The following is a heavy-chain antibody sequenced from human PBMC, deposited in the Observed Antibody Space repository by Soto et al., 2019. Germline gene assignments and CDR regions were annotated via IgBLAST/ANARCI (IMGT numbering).Heavy chain of an antibody. D-gene: IGHD6-13*01. Sequence: ASVKVSCKASGYTFTGYYMHWVRQAPGQGLEWMGWINPNSGGTNYAQKIQGWVTMTRDTSISTAYMELSRLRSDDTAVYYCARSLFGIAAAGITRTFDYWGQGTLVTVSS. CDR2: INPNSGGT. J-gene: IGHJ4*02. CDR1: GYTFTGYY. CDR3: ARSLFGIAAAGITRTFDY. V-gene: IGHV1-2*04.